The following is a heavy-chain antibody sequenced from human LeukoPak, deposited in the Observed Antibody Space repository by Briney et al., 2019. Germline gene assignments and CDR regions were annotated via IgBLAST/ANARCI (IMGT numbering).Heavy chain of an antibody. CDR2: INHSGST. J-gene: IGHJ5*02. CDR3: AREALRYCSSTSCSNWFDP. Sequence: SETLSLTCAVYGGSFSGYSWSWIRQPPGKGLEWIGEINHSGSTNYNPSLKSRVTISVDTSKNQFSLKLSSVTAADTAVYYCAREALRYCSSTSCSNWFDPWGQGTLVTVSS. CDR1: GGSFSGYS. V-gene: IGHV4-34*01. D-gene: IGHD2-2*01.